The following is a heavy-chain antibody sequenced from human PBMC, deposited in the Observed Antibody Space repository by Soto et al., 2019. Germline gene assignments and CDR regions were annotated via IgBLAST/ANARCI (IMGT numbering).Heavy chain of an antibody. CDR2: IYPSGNT. Sequence: QVQLQESGPRLVKPSETLFLTFAVSGDSVSSSHWWSWVRQPPGKGLEWIGEIYPSGNTNYNPSLKGRVTVSVDKSKNQFALKVTSVTAADTAVYYCARVMGVAAGGPLDYWGQGTLVTVSS. CDR3: ARVMGVAAGGPLDY. V-gene: IGHV4-4*02. D-gene: IGHD6-13*01. J-gene: IGHJ4*02. CDR1: GDSVSSSHW.